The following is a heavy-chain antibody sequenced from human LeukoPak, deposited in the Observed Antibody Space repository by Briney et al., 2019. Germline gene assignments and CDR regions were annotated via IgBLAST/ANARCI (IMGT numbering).Heavy chain of an antibody. D-gene: IGHD4-11*01. V-gene: IGHV3-21*01. Sequence: PGGSLRLSCAASGFTFSGYSMNWVRQAPGKGLEWVSSISSSSSYKYYADSVEGRFTISRDNAKNSLYLQMNSLRAEDTAVYYCARDWTTVGPFDYWGQGTLVTVSS. CDR3: ARDWTTVGPFDY. J-gene: IGHJ4*02. CDR1: GFTFSGYS. CDR2: ISSSSSYK.